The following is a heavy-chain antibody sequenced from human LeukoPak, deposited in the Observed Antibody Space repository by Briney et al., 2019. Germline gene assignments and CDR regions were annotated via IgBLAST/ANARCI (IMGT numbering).Heavy chain of an antibody. Sequence: GGSLRLSCAASGLTFSSYGMHWVRQAPGKGLEWVAFIWYDGSNKYYTDSVKGRFTVSRDNSKNTLYLQMNSLRVADTAVYYCAKDGATYGSGNYYDCWGQGTLVTVSS. CDR3: AKDGATYGSGNYYDC. D-gene: IGHD3-10*01. J-gene: IGHJ4*02. CDR2: IWYDGSNK. CDR1: GLTFSSYG. V-gene: IGHV3-30*02.